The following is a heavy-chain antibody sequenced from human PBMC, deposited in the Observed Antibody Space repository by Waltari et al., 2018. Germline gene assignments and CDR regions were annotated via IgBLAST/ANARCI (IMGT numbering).Heavy chain of an antibody. V-gene: IGHV3-53*04. J-gene: IGHJ4*02. CDR2: IYSGGST. Sequence: EVQLVESGGGLVQPGGSLRLSCAASGFTVSSNYMSWVRQAPGKGLEWVSVIYSGGSTSYADSVKGRFTISRHNSKNTLYLQMNSLRAEDTAVYYCARGGCSSTSCDYFDYWGQGTLVTVSS. D-gene: IGHD2-2*01. CDR1: GFTVSSNY. CDR3: ARGGCSSTSCDYFDY.